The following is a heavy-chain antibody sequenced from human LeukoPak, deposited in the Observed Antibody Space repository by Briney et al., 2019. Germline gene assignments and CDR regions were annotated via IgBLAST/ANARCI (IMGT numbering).Heavy chain of an antibody. J-gene: IGHJ5*02. CDR2: IYYSGST. V-gene: IGHV4-59*08. D-gene: IGHD3-22*01. CDR1: GGSISSYY. Sequence: PSETLSLTCTVSGGSISSYYWSWIRQPPGKGLEWIGYIYYSGSTNYNPSLKSRVTISVDTSKNQFSLKLSSVTAADTAVYYCARGEYYCDSSGPWGQGTLVTVSS. CDR3: ARGEYYCDSSGP.